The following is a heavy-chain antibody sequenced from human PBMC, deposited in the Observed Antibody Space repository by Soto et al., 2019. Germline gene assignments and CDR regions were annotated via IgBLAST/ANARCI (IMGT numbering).Heavy chain of an antibody. Sequence: QVQLVQSGAELKKPGSSVKVSCKASGDTFSGYPINWVRQAPGAGLEWMGRIIPVFGTTNDAQRFEGRVTFTADESTNTAYMELRGLLSADTAVYYCARDGGFGELKYWGPGTLVTVSS. D-gene: IGHD3-10*01. CDR3: ARDGGFGELKY. V-gene: IGHV1-69*18. J-gene: IGHJ4*02. CDR1: GDTFSGYP. CDR2: IIPVFGTT.